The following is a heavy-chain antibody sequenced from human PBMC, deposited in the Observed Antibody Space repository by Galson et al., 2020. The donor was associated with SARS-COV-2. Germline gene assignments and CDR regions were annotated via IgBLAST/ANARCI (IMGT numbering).Heavy chain of an antibody. CDR1: GFTFDDYA. D-gene: IGHD3-9*01. CDR2: ISWNSGSI. CDR3: AKDMGLYYDILTGLDY. V-gene: IGHV3-9*01. J-gene: IGHJ4*02. Sequence: GGSLRLSCAASGFTFDDYAMHWVRQAPGKGLEWVSGISWNSGSIGYADSVKGRFTISRDNAKNSLYLQMNSLRAEDTALYYCAKDMGLYYDILTGLDYWGQGTLVTVSS.